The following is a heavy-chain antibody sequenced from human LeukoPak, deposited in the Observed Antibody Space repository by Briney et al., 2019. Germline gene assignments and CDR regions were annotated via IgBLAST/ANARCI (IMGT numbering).Heavy chain of an antibody. CDR1: GFTFSSYS. CDR3: ARGCAPVFYSYMDV. Sequence: GGSLRLSCAASGFTFSSYSMNWVRQAPGKGLEWVSYISSSSSTIYYADSVKGRFTISRDNAKNSLYLQMNSLRAEDTAVYYCARGCAPVFYSYMDVWGKGTTVTVSS. J-gene: IGHJ6*03. V-gene: IGHV3-48*01. D-gene: IGHD3-16*01. CDR2: ISSSSSTI.